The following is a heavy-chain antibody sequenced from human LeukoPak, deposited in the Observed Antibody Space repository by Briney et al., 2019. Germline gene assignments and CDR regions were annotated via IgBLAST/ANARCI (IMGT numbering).Heavy chain of an antibody. D-gene: IGHD3-22*01. V-gene: IGHV3-30*18. CDR3: AKVHLTYYYDSSGYGFQDY. CDR1: GFTFSSYG. Sequence: GGSLRLSCVASGFTFSSYGMHWVRQAPGKGLEWVAVISYDGSTTSYGDSMKGRFTISRDNSKNTVYLQMNSLRAEDTAVYYCAKVHLTYYYDSSGYGFQDYWGQGTLVTVSS. CDR2: ISYDGSTT. J-gene: IGHJ4*02.